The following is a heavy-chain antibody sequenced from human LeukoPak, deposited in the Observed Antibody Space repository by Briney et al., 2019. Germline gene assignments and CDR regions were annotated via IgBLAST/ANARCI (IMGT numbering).Heavy chain of an antibody. J-gene: IGHJ6*04. V-gene: IGHV1-18*04. CDR1: GYTFTSYG. CDR2: ISAYNGNT. Sequence: ASVKVSCKASGYTFTSYGISWVRQAPGQGLEWMGWISAYNGNTNYAQKLQGRVTMTTDTSTSTAYMELRSLRSDDTAVYYCARDRWGRYYYGSGRPLPCGMEVWGKGTTVTVSS. CDR3: ARDRWGRYYYGSGRPLPCGMEV. D-gene: IGHD3-10*01.